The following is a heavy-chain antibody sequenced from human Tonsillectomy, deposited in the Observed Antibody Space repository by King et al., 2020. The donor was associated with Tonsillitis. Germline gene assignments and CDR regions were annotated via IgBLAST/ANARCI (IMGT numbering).Heavy chain of an antibody. CDR3: ARGPQWLLRGTFDH. Sequence: VQLVESGGGVVQPGRSLRLSCAPSGFIFSSHGMHWVRHTPGKGLEWVAVISYDGSHKYYADAVKGRFTISRDNPRRTLYLQMNSLRPEDSAVYYCARGPQWLLRGTFDHWGQGTLVTVSS. J-gene: IGHJ4*02. CDR1: GFIFSSHG. CDR2: ISYDGSHK. V-gene: IGHV3-30*03. D-gene: IGHD5-12*01.